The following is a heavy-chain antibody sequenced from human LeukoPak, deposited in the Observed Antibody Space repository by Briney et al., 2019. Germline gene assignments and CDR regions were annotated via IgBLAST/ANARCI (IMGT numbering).Heavy chain of an antibody. Sequence: GGSLRLSCAASGFIVSSNYMSWVRQAPGKGLEWVAVISYDGSNKYYADSVKGRFTISRDNSKNTLYLQMNSLRAEDTAVYYCAKDSDSSGWYYFDYWGQGTLVTVSS. D-gene: IGHD6-19*01. V-gene: IGHV3-30*18. CDR3: AKDSDSSGWYYFDY. J-gene: IGHJ4*02. CDR2: ISYDGSNK. CDR1: GFIVSSNY.